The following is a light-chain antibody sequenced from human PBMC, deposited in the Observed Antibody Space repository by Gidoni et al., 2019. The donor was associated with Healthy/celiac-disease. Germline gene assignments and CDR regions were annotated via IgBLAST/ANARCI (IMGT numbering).Light chain of an antibody. CDR2: WAS. Sequence: DIVMTQSPDSLAVSLGERATINCKSSQSVLYSSNNKNYLACYQQKPGQPPKLLIYWASTRESGVPDRFSGSGSGTDFTLTISSLQAEDVAVYYCQKYYSTPYTVXXXTKLEIK. V-gene: IGKV4-1*01. CDR1: QSVLYSSNNKNY. CDR3: QKYYSTPYT. J-gene: IGKJ2*01.